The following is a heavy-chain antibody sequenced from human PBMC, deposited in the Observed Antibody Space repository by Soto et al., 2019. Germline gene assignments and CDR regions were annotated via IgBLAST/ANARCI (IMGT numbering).Heavy chain of an antibody. CDR3: ARHDYSGSTNYYYGMDV. D-gene: IGHD3-10*01. Sequence: PGESLKISCKGSGYSFTSYWIGWVRQMPGKGLEWMGIIYPGDSDTRYSPSFQGQVTISADKSISTAYLQWSSLKASDTAMYYCARHDYSGSTNYYYGMDVWGQGTRVTVSS. CDR2: IYPGDSDT. CDR1: GYSFTSYW. J-gene: IGHJ6*02. V-gene: IGHV5-51*01.